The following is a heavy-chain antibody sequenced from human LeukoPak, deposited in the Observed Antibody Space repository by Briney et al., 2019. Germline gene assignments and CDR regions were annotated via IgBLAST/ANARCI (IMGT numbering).Heavy chain of an antibody. CDR3: AREEERIAIFGVTNSRFDY. D-gene: IGHD3-3*01. V-gene: IGHV1-69*13. J-gene: IGHJ4*02. CDR2: VMPIFDTA. CDR1: GGTFSNYA. Sequence: SVKVSCKASGGTFSNYAISWVRQAPGQGLEWMGGVMPIFDTADYAQKFQGRITITADESTSTVYMELSSLRSEDTAVYYCAREEERIAIFGVTNSRFDYWGQGTLVTVSS.